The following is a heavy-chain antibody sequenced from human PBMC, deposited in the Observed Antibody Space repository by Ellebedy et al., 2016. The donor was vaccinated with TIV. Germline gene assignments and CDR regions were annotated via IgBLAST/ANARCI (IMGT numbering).Heavy chain of an antibody. CDR2: ILPILGIT. V-gene: IGHV1-69*04. Sequence: SVKVSCKASGGTFSTYAISWVRQAPGQGLVWMGRILPILGITNYAQKFQGRVTITADKSTSTAYMELGSLRSEDTAVYYCARDDCTNGVCYADYWGQGTLVTVSS. J-gene: IGHJ4*02. D-gene: IGHD2-8*01. CDR1: GGTFSTYA. CDR3: ARDDCTNGVCYADY.